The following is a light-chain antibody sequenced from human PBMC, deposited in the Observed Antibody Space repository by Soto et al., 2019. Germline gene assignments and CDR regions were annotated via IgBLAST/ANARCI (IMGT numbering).Light chain of an antibody. Sequence: QSALTQPASVSGSPGQSITISCTGTSSDVGGYNFVSWYQQHPGKAPKFIIYDVRNRPSGVSNRFSGSRSGNTASLTISGLPAEDEADYYCSSYTSSSTVIFGGGIKLTVL. V-gene: IGLV2-14*03. CDR1: SSDVGGYNF. J-gene: IGLJ2*01. CDR3: SSYTSSSTVI. CDR2: DVR.